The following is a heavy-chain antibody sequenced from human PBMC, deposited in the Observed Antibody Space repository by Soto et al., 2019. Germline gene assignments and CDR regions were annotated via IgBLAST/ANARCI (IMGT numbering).Heavy chain of an antibody. D-gene: IGHD3-16*01. CDR1: GGSISGHY. Sequence: QVQLQESGPGLMKPAETLSLTCTVSGGSISGHYWTWIRQPPGKGLEWIGHIYFSGSTNYNPSLKSRVTISVDTSKNQFSLKLRSVSAADTAVYYCATIGGNYDHVWGRHGAWFDPWGQGSLVIVSS. CDR3: ATIGGNYDHVWGRHGAWFDP. CDR2: IYFSGST. V-gene: IGHV4-59*11. J-gene: IGHJ5*02.